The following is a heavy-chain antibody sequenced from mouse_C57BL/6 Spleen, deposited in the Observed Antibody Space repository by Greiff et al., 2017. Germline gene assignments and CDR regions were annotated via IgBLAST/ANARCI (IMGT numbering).Heavy chain of an antibody. CDR1: GYTFTSYW. V-gene: IGHV1-55*01. J-gene: IGHJ2*01. Sequence: QLQQPGAELVKPGASVKMSCKASGYTFTSYWITWVKQRPGQGLEWIGDIYPGSGSTNYNEKFKSKATLTVDTSSSSAYMQLRSLTSEDSAVYYWARRGCYRDFDDWGKGTTLTVSS. CDR3: ARRGCYRDFDD. CDR2: IYPGSGST. D-gene: IGHD1-1*01.